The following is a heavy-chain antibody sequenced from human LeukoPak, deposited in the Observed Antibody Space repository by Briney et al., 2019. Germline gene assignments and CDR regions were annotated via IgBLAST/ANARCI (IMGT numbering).Heavy chain of an antibody. CDR2: ISAYNGNT. CDR1: GYTFTSYG. V-gene: IGHV1-18*04. D-gene: IGHD3-10*01. J-gene: IGHJ4*02. CDR3: AREGGWFGELLTTIDY. Sequence: ASVKVSCKASGYTFTSYGISWVRQAPGQGLEWMGWISAYNGNTDYAQKLQGRVTMTTDTSTSTAYMELRSLRSDDTAVYYCAREGGWFGELLTTIDYWGQGTLVTVSS.